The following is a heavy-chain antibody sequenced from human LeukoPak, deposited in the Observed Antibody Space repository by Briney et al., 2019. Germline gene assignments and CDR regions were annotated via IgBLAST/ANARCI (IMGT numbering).Heavy chain of an antibody. CDR1: GGSVSSGSYY. D-gene: IGHD2-8*01. V-gene: IGHV4-61*01. CDR2: IYYSGST. CDR3: TRVALYCTNGVCYFDYYGMDV. Sequence: SETLSLTCTVSGGSVSSGSYYWSWIRQPPGKGLEWIGYIYYSGSTNYNPSPKSRVTISVDTSKNQFSLKLSSVTAADTAVYYCTRVALYCTNGVCYFDYYGMDVWGQGTTVTVSS. J-gene: IGHJ6*02.